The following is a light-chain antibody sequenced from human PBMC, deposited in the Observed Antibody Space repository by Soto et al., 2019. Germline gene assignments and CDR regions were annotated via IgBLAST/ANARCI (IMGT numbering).Light chain of an antibody. J-gene: IGLJ2*01. Sequence: QSALTQPPSASGSPGQSVTISCTGTSSDVGGYNYVSWYQQHPGKAPKLMIYDVSKRPSGVPDRFSGSKSGNTASLTVSGIQAEDAADYYCSSYAGSNNLVFGGGTKLTVL. CDR1: SSDVGGYNY. V-gene: IGLV2-8*01. CDR3: SSYAGSNNLV. CDR2: DVS.